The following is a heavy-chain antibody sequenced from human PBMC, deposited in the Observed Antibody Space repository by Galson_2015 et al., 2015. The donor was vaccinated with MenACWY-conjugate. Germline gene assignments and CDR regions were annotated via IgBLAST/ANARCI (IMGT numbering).Heavy chain of an antibody. CDR1: GLIVSNNY. J-gene: IGHJ3*02. CDR2: MNNAGNT. D-gene: IGHD3-22*01. CDR3: AREGYYYNGDSRNRACDI. V-gene: IGHV3-66*01. Sequence: SLRLSCAASGLIVSNNYMKWLRQAPGKGLEWVSAMNNAGNTYYADAVNGRFTISRDISENTLYLQMNSLRADDTAVYYCAREGYYYNGDSRNRACDIWVQGTMVTVSS.